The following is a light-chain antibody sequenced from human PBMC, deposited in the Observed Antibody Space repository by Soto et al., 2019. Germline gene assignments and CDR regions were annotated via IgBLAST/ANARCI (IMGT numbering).Light chain of an antibody. V-gene: IGKV1-39*01. CDR3: QQSYSTPRT. CDR1: QSISSY. J-gene: IGKJ1*01. CDR2: AAS. Sequence: DIQMTQSPSSLSASVGDRVTITCRASQSISSYLNWYQQKRGKAPKLLIYAASSLQSGVPSMFSGSGSGTDFTLTISSLQPEDFATYYCQQSYSTPRTFGQGTKVEIK.